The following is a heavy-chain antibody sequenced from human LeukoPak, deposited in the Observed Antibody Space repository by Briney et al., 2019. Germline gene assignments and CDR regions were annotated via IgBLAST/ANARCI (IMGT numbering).Heavy chain of an antibody. CDR1: GGTFSSYA. J-gene: IGHJ3*02. CDR3: ARASCSGGSCSLAADDAFDI. Sequence: GASVKVSCKASGGTFSSYAISWVRQAPGQGLEWMGRIIPILGIANYAQKFQGRVTITADKSTSTAYMELSSLRSEDTAVYYCARASCSGGSCSLAADDAFDIWGQGTMVTVSS. V-gene: IGHV1-69*04. CDR2: IIPILGIA. D-gene: IGHD2-15*01.